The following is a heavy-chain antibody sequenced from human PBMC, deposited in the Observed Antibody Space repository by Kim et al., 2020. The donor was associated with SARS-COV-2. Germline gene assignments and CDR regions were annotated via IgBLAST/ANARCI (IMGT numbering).Heavy chain of an antibody. J-gene: IGHJ4*02. CDR1: GFTFSNAW. Sequence: GGSLRLSCAASGFTFSNAWMSWVRQAPGKGLEWVGRIKSKTDGGTTDYAAPVKGRFTISRDDSKNTLYLQMNSLKTEDTAVYYCTTGEAVIDYFDYWGQGTLVTVSS. CDR2: IKSKTDGGTT. CDR3: TTGEAVIDYFDY. D-gene: IGHD2-15*01. V-gene: IGHV3-15*01.